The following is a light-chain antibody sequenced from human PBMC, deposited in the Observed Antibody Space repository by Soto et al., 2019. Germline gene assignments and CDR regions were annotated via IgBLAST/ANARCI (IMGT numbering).Light chain of an antibody. CDR2: SAS. V-gene: IGKV3-20*01. J-gene: IGKJ1*01. CDR1: QTVTGNY. CDR3: QQYSASPRT. Sequence: MVLTKSPNLLSLSXRFIATLSCRASQTVTGNYLAWYHQKPGQAPRLLIHSASSRATGIPDRFSASGTGTDFTLTISRLEPEDFAVYYCQQYSASPRTVGQGITADIK.